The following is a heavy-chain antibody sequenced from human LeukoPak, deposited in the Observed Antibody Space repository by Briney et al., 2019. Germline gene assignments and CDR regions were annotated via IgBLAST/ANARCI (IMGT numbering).Heavy chain of an antibody. Sequence: GGSLRLSCAASGFTFSSYAMHWVRQAPGKGLEWVAVISYDGSNKYYADSVKGRFTISRDNSKNTLYLQMNSLRAEDTAVYYCARDWWFGELGRDYFDYWGQGTLVTVSS. CDR2: ISYDGSNK. CDR1: GFTFSSYA. J-gene: IGHJ4*02. V-gene: IGHV3-30-3*01. D-gene: IGHD3-10*01. CDR3: ARDWWFGELGRDYFDY.